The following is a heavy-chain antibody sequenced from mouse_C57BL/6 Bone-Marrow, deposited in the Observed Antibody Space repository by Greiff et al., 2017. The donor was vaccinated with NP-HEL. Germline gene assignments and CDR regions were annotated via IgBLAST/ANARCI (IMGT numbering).Heavy chain of an antibody. Sequence: EVQLVESGGDLVKPGGSLKLSCAASGFTFSSYGMSWVRQTPDKRLEWVATICSGGSYTYYPDSVKGRFTISRDNAKNTLYLQMSSLKSEDTAMYYCARHAPDYYGSRGHYFDYWGQGTTLTVSS. V-gene: IGHV5-6*01. CDR2: ICSGGSYT. CDR1: GFTFSSYG. D-gene: IGHD1-1*01. J-gene: IGHJ2*01. CDR3: ARHAPDYYGSRGHYFDY.